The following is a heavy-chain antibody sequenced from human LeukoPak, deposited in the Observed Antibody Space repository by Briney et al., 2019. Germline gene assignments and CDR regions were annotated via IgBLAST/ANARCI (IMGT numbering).Heavy chain of an antibody. Sequence: SETLSLTCTVSGGSISSGDYYWSWLRQPPGKGLEWIGYIYYSGSTYYNPSLKSRVTISVDTSKNQFSLKLSSVTAADTAVYYCARVVYGDYLDYWGQGTLVTVSS. D-gene: IGHD4-17*01. V-gene: IGHV4-30-4*01. J-gene: IGHJ4*02. CDR2: IYYSGST. CDR1: GGSISSGDYY. CDR3: ARVVYGDYLDY.